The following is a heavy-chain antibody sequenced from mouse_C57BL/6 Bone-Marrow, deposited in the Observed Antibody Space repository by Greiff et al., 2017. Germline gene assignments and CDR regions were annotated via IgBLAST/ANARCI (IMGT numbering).Heavy chain of an antibody. CDR2: IDPSDSYT. V-gene: IGHV1-69*01. D-gene: IGHD1-1*01. CDR3: ARHYGSSYGRDYYAMDY. CDR1: GYTFTSYW. Sequence: VQLQQSGAELVMPGASVKLSCKASGYTFTSYWMHWVKQRPGQGLEWIGEIDPSDSYTNYNQKFKGKSTLTVDKSSSTAYMQLSSLTSEDSAVYYCARHYGSSYGRDYYAMDYWGQGTSVTVSS. J-gene: IGHJ4*01.